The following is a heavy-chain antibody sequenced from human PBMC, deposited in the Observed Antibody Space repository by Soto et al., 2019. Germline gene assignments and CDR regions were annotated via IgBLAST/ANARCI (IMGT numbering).Heavy chain of an antibody. Sequence: ASVKVSCKASGYTFTSYDINWVRQATGQGLEWMGWMNPNSGNTGYAQKFQGRVTMTRNTSISTAYMELSSLRSEDTAVYYCGRGSSSSNYYYYMDVWGKGTTVTVSS. D-gene: IGHD6-6*01. CDR3: GRGSSSSNYYYYMDV. J-gene: IGHJ6*03. V-gene: IGHV1-8*01. CDR1: GYTFTSYD. CDR2: MNPNSGNT.